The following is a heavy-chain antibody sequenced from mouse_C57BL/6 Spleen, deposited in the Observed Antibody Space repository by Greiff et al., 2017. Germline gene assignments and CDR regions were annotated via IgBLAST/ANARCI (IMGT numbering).Heavy chain of an antibody. CDR1: GYTFTSYW. CDR2: IGPSDSYT. CDR3: ARRYGSSWGYFDV. D-gene: IGHD1-1*01. Sequence: QVQLQQPGAELVMPGASVKLSCKASGYTFTSYWMHWVKQRPGQGLEWIGEIGPSDSYTNYNQKFKGKSTLTVDKSSSTAYMQLSSLTSEDSAVYYCARRYGSSWGYFDVWGTGTTVTVSS. V-gene: IGHV1-69*01. J-gene: IGHJ1*03.